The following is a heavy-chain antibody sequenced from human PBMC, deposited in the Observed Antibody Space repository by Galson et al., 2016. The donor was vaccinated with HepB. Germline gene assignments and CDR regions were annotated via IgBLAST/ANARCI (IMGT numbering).Heavy chain of an antibody. Sequence: SLRLSCAASGFIFTHYGIHWVRQAPGKGLEWVAVISYDGNIKYYADSVKGRFTFARDDSKNTVYLQMNSLRAEDTAVYYCARSYYDFWSGLGYWGQGTLVTVSS. CDR2: ISYDGNIK. CDR3: ARSYYDFWSGLGY. CDR1: GFIFTHYG. V-gene: IGHV3-30*03. D-gene: IGHD3-3*01. J-gene: IGHJ4*02.